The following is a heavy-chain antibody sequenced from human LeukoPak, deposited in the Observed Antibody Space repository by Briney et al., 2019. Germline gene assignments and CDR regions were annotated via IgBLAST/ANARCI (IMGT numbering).Heavy chain of an antibody. CDR3: AREGGSSGAFDI. CDR1: GGTFSSYT. CDR2: IIPIFGTA. D-gene: IGHD2-15*01. J-gene: IGHJ3*02. V-gene: IGHV1-69*05. Sequence: ASVKVSCKASGGTFSSYTISWVRQAPGQGLEWMGGIIPIFGTANYAQKFQGRVTITTDESTSTAYMELSSLRSEDTAVYYCAREGGSSGAFDIWGQGTMVTVSS.